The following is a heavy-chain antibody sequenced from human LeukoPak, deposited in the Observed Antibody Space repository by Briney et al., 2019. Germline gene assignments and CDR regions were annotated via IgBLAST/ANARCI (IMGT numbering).Heavy chain of an antibody. V-gene: IGHV1-18*01. Sequence: APVKVSCKASGYTFTSYGISWVRQAPGQGLEWMGWIIAYNGNTNYAQKLQGRVTMTTDTSTSTAYMELRSLRSDDTAVYYCARTATAGGWFDPWGQGTLVTVSS. CDR2: IIAYNGNT. CDR1: GYTFTSYG. CDR3: ARTATAGGWFDP. J-gene: IGHJ5*02. D-gene: IGHD6-13*01.